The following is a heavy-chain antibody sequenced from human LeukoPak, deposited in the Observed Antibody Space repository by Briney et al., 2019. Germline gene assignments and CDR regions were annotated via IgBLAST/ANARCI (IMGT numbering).Heavy chain of an antibody. J-gene: IGHJ4*02. D-gene: IGHD2-8*01. CDR2: INHSGST. V-gene: IGHV4-34*01. CDR3: AIRLGYCTNGVCSLFDY. Sequence: PSETLSLTCAVYGGSFSGYYWSWIRQPPGKGLGWIGEINHSGSTNYNPSLKSRVTISVDTSKNQFSLKLSSVTAADTAVYYCAIRLGYCTNGVCSLFDYWGQGTLVTVSS. CDR1: GGSFSGYY.